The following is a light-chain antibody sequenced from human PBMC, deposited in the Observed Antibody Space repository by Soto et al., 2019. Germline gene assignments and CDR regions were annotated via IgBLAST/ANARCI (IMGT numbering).Light chain of an antibody. CDR1: SSNIGAGYD. V-gene: IGLV1-40*01. Sequence: QSVLTQPPSVSGAPGQRVTISCTGSSSNIGAGYDVHWYQQLPGTAPKLLIYGNSNRPSAVPDRFSGSKSGTSASLAITGLQAEDEADYYRQSYDSSLSGAVFGGGTQLTVL. CDR3: QSYDSSLSGAV. CDR2: GNS. J-gene: IGLJ7*01.